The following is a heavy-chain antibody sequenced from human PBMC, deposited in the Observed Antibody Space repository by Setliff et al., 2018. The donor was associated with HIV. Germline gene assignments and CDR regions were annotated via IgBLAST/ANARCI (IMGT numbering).Heavy chain of an antibody. CDR3: TRTKILTGYYFSPTYCFDS. CDR2: FHPYSGHT. CDR1: GYTFNNYF. J-gene: IGHJ4*02. V-gene: IGHV1-2*06. Sequence: ASVKVSCKASGYTFNNYFLHWVRQAPGQGLEWMGRFHPYSGHTNYAQKFQGRVTMTRDTSISSVYMELSRLTSDDTALYYCTRTKILTGYYFSPTYCFDSWGQGTLVTVSS. D-gene: IGHD3-9*01.